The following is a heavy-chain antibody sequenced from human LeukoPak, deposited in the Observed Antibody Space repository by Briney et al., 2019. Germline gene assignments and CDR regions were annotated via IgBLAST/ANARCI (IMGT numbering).Heavy chain of an antibody. CDR1: GFTFSSYS. D-gene: IGHD3-22*01. V-gene: IGHV3-21*01. Sequence: GGSLRLSCAASGFTFSSYSMNWVRQAPGKGLEWVSSISSSSSYIYYADSVKGRFTISRGNAKNSLYLQMNSLRAEDTAVYYCAIGNYYDSSGYQVDYWGQGTLVTVSS. CDR2: ISSSSSYI. CDR3: AIGNYYDSSGYQVDY. J-gene: IGHJ4*02.